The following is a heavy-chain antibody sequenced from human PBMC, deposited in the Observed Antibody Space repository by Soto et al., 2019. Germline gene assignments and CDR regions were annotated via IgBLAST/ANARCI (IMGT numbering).Heavy chain of an antibody. CDR2: IIPILGIA. J-gene: IGHJ3*02. D-gene: IGHD3-3*01. Sequence: QVQLVQSGAEVKKPGSSVKVSCKASGGTFSSYTISWVRQAPGQGLEWMGRIIPILGIANYAQKFQGRVTITADKYTSTAYMELSSLRSEDTAVYYCGVVPNVNDAFDIWGQGTMVTVSS. V-gene: IGHV1-69*02. CDR1: GGTFSSYT. CDR3: GVVPNVNDAFDI.